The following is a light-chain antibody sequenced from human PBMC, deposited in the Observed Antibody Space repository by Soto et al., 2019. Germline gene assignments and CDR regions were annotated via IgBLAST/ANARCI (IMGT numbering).Light chain of an antibody. J-gene: IGKJ5*01. CDR2: GAS. V-gene: IGKV3-20*01. CDR3: QQYGGSPRIT. Sequence: EIVLTQSPGTLSLSPGERATLSCRASERLSSVYLAWYQQRPGQPPRLLIYGASNRATDIPDRFSGSGSGTGFTLIINRLEPEDVAIYYCQQYGGSPRITFGQGTRLEIK. CDR1: ERLSSVY.